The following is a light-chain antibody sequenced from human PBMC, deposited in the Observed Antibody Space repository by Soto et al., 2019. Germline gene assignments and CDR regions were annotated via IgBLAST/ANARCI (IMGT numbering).Light chain of an antibody. J-gene: IGLJ1*01. Sequence: QSALTQPASVSGSPGQSITISCTGTSRDIGGYNYVSWYKQHPGEPPKLLIYDVTNRPSGISDRFSGSKSGNTASLTISGLQTDDVADYYCSSIISGSPYVSRPVTNVTV. CDR3: SSIISGSPYV. V-gene: IGLV2-14*03. CDR2: DVT. CDR1: SRDIGGYNY.